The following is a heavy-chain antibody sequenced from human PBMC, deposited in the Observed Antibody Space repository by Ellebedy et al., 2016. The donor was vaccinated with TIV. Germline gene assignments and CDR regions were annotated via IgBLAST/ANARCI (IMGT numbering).Heavy chain of an antibody. V-gene: IGHV1-18*04. Sequence: ASVKVSCKTSGHTLTGYYIHWVRQAPGQGLEWMGWISAYNGNTNYAQKLQGRVTMTTDTSTSTAYMELRSLRSDDTAVYYCARGKSFSGSYGYWGQGTLVTVSS. CDR1: GHTLTGYY. D-gene: IGHD1-26*01. CDR2: ISAYNGNT. CDR3: ARGKSFSGSYGY. J-gene: IGHJ4*02.